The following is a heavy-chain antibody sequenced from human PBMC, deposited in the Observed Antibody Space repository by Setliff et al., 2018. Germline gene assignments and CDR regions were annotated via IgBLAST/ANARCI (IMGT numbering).Heavy chain of an antibody. J-gene: IGHJ5*02. CDR3: ARDLIRGAPNWFDP. V-gene: IGHV3-48*03. Sequence: PGGSLRLSCAASGFTFSNYEMNWVRQAPGKGLEWVSDINRGGSLIYYADSVKGRFTISRDNAKSSLYLQMNSLRAEDTAVYYCARDLIRGAPNWFDPWGQGTLVTVSS. D-gene: IGHD3-10*01. CDR1: GFTFSNYE. CDR2: INRGGSLI.